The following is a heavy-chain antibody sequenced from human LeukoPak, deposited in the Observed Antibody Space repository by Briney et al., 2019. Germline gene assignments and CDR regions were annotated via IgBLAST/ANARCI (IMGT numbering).Heavy chain of an antibody. CDR2: ISGSGGST. CDR1: GFTFSSYA. CDR3: AKDELLWFGESPHWFDP. D-gene: IGHD3-10*01. V-gene: IGHV3-23*01. J-gene: IGHJ5*02. Sequence: GSPRLSCAASGFTFSSYAMSWVRQAPGKGLEWVSAISGSGGSTYYADSVKGRFTISRDNSKNTLYLQMNSLRAEDTAVCYCAKDELLWFGESPHWFDPWGRGTLVTVSS.